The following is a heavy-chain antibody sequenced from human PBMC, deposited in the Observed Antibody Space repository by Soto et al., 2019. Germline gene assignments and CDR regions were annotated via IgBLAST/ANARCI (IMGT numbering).Heavy chain of an antibody. J-gene: IGHJ4*02. D-gene: IGHD2-21*01. CDR1: GFTFTIYW. CDR3: ARDTGIVYY. Sequence: EVQLVESGGGLVQPGGSLRLSCAASGFTFTIYWMSWVRQAPGKGLEWVANIKRDGSEIHYVDSMKGRFTISRDNAMNSLYLQMNSLSAEDTAVYSSARDTGIVYYWSQGTLVTVSS. V-gene: IGHV3-7*01. CDR2: IKRDGSEI.